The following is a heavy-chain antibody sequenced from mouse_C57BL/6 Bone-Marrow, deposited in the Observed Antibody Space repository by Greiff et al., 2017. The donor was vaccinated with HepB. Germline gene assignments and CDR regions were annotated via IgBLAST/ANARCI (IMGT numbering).Heavy chain of an antibody. CDR3: ARHGHYYGSSSAWFAY. J-gene: IGHJ3*01. D-gene: IGHD1-1*01. Sequence: VQLKESGGDLVKPGGSLKLSCAASGFTFSSYGMSWVRQTPDKRLEWVATISSGGSYTYYPDSVKGRFTISRDNAKNTLYLQMSSLKSEDTAMYYCARHGHYYGSSSAWFAYWGQGTLVTVSA. CDR2: ISSGGSYT. V-gene: IGHV5-6*01. CDR1: GFTFSSYG.